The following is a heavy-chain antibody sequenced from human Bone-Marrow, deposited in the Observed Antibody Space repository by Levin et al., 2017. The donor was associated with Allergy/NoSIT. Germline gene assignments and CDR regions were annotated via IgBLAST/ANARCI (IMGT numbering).Heavy chain of an antibody. CDR2: ISGSGGSA. CDR3: AKDRAYFIATEGGPLDY. D-gene: IGHD6-13*01. Sequence: PGGSLRLSCAASGFTFSSYAMNWVRQAPGKGLEWVSGISGSGGSANFAESVRGRFTISRDNSKSMLYLQMKSLGVEDTAIYYCAKDRAYFIATEGGPLDYWGQGTLVSVSS. V-gene: IGHV3-23*01. J-gene: IGHJ4*02. CDR1: GFTFSSYA.